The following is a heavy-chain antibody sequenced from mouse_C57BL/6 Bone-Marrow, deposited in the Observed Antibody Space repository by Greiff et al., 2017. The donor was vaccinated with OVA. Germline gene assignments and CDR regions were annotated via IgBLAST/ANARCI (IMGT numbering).Heavy chain of an antibody. CDR1: GFTFSDYG. CDR2: ISSGSSTI. J-gene: IGHJ4*01. CDR3: ARRLLWLRADYYAMDY. V-gene: IGHV5-17*01. D-gene: IGHD2-2*01. Sequence: EVNVVESGGGLVKPGGSLKLSCAASGFTFSDYGMHWVRQAPEKGLEWVAYISSGSSTIYYADTVKGRFTISRDNAKNTLFLQMTSLRSEDTAMDYCARRLLWLRADYYAMDYWGQGTSVTVSS.